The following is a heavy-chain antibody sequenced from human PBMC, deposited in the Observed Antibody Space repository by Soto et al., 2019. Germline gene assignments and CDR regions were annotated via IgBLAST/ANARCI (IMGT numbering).Heavy chain of an antibody. V-gene: IGHV1-2*02. CDR2: INPNSGGT. J-gene: IGHJ3*02. D-gene: IGHD1-1*01. CDR3: ARVILEPDDAFDI. CDR1: GYTFTGYY. Sequence: GASVKVTCKAAGYTFTGYYMHWVRQAPGQGLEWMGWINPNSGGTNYAQKFQGRVTMTRDTSISTAYMELSRLRSDDTAVYYCARVILEPDDAFDIWGQGTMVTVSS.